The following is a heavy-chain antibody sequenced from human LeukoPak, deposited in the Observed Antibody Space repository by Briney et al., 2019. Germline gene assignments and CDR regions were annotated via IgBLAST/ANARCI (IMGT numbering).Heavy chain of an antibody. CDR1: GFTFTTYG. D-gene: IGHD6-19*01. Sequence: GRSLRLSCVASGFTFTTYGMHWVRQAPGKGLQWVAVISYDGRDKYYADSVRGRFTISRDNSKNTLYLQMNSLRVDDTAVYYCAKEGSAGWYGVDSWGQGTLVAVSS. V-gene: IGHV3-30*18. CDR2: ISYDGRDK. J-gene: IGHJ4*02. CDR3: AKEGSAGWYGVDS.